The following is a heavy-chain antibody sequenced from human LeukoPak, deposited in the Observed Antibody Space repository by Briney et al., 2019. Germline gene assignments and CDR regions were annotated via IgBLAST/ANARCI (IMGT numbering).Heavy chain of an antibody. CDR2: INPNSGGT. CDR3: ARSTPEGFDY. V-gene: IGHV1-2*02. D-gene: IGHD2-2*01. Sequence: ASVKVSCKASGYTFTSYGISWVRQAPGQGLEWMGWINPNSGGTNYAQKFQGRVTMTRDTSISTAYMELSRLRSDDTAVYYCARSTPEGFDYWGQGTLVTVSS. J-gene: IGHJ4*02. CDR1: GYTFTSYG.